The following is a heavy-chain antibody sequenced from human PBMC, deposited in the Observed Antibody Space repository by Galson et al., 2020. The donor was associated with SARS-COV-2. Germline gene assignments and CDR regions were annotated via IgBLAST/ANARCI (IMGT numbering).Heavy chain of an antibody. CDR2: IYYTGST. V-gene: IGHV4-59*01. CDR1: GGSISSYS. D-gene: IGHD3-10*01. Sequence: SETLSLTCTVSGGSISSYSWIWIRQPPGKGLDWIGYIYYTGSTNYNPSLKSRVTTSVDMSKNQFSLKLSSVTAADTAMYYCAKMVFRGGYWFDPWGQGTLVTVSS. J-gene: IGHJ5*02. CDR3: AKMVFRGGYWFDP.